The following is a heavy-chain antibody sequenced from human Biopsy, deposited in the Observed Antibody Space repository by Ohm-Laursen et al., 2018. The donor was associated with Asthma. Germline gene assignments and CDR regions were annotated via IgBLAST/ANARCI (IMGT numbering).Heavy chain of an antibody. CDR2: MNPNSGNT. Sequence: ASVKVSCKASGYTFTSYDINWVRQATGQGLEWMGWMNPNSGNTGYAQKFQGRVTMTRNTSISTAYMELSSLSSEDTAVYYCARGYSGSDRIVYYYSGLEVWGQGTTVTVSS. J-gene: IGHJ6*02. V-gene: IGHV1-8*01. CDR1: GYTFTSYD. CDR3: ARGYSGSDRIVYYYSGLEV. D-gene: IGHD5-12*01.